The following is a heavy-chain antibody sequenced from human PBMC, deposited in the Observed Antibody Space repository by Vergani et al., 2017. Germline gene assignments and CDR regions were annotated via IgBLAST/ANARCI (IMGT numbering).Heavy chain of an antibody. D-gene: IGHD6-13*01. J-gene: IGHJ4*02. Sequence: QVQLQESGPGLVKPSETLSLTCTVSGYSIRTNYYWGWIRQPPGKGLEWIGSINHSGSTYYNPSLKSRITMSVDTSKNQFSLRLSSVTAADTAVYYCARGSRAEGGSGPDKWGQGTLVTVSS. CDR1: GYSIRTNYY. CDR2: INHSGST. V-gene: IGHV4-38-2*02. CDR3: ARGSRAEGGSGPDK.